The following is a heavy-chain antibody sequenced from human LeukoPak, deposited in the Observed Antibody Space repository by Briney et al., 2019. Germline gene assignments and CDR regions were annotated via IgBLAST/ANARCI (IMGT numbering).Heavy chain of an antibody. V-gene: IGHV3-48*01. CDR1: GFTFSSYS. D-gene: IGHD1-26*01. CDR3: ARSYSGSYLFDY. Sequence: GGSVRLSCAASGFTFSSYSMNWVRQAPGKGLEWVSYISTSSSTIYYADSVKGRFTISRDSAKNSLYLQMNSLRAEDTAVFYCARSYSGSYLFDYWGQGTLVTVSS. CDR2: ISTSSSTI. J-gene: IGHJ4*02.